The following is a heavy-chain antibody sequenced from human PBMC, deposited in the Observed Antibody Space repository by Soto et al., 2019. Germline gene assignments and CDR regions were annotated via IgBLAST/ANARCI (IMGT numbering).Heavy chain of an antibody. CDR2: IYYSGST. CDR1: GGSISSYY. V-gene: IGHV4-59*01. Sequence: NPSETLSLTCTVSGGSISSYYWSWIRQPPGKGLEWIGYIYYSGSTNYNPSLKSRVTISVDTSKNQFSLKLSSVTAADTAVYYCASATVTTLFNYYYMDVWGKGTTVTVSS. J-gene: IGHJ6*03. D-gene: IGHD4-4*01. CDR3: ASATVTTLFNYYYMDV.